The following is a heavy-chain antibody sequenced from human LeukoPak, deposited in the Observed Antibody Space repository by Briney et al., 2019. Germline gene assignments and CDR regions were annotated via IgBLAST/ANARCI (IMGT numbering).Heavy chain of an antibody. CDR3: ARGSYSSSNYFDY. Sequence: GGSLTLSCAASGFTFSSYSMNWVRQAPGKGLEWVSYISSTGSTIYYADSVRGRFTISRDNAKNSLYLQMNSLRAEDTAVYYCARGSYSSSNYFDYRGQGTLVTVSS. D-gene: IGHD6-6*01. V-gene: IGHV3-48*01. CDR2: ISSTGSTI. J-gene: IGHJ4*02. CDR1: GFTFSSYS.